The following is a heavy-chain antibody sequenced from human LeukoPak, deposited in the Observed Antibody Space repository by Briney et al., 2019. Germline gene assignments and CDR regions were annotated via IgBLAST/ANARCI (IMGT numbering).Heavy chain of an antibody. Sequence: GGSLRLSCAASGFTFSSYAMSWVRQAPGKGLEWVSAISGSGGSTYYADSVKGRFTISRDNSKNTLYLQMNSLRAVDTAVYYCAKGGMKYQLLTYLDYWGQGTLVTVSS. CDR2: ISGSGGST. CDR1: GFTFSSYA. V-gene: IGHV3-23*01. D-gene: IGHD2-2*01. J-gene: IGHJ4*02. CDR3: AKGGMKYQLLTYLDY.